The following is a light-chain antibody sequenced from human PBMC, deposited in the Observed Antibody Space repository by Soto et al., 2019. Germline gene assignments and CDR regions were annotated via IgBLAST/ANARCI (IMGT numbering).Light chain of an antibody. CDR2: DTS. CDR1: QSVSSY. V-gene: IGKV3-20*01. CDR3: QQYGSSPLT. Sequence: EIVLTQSPGTLSLSVGERVTLSRRASQSVSSYLAWYQQTPGQAPGLLIYDTSNRATGTPDRFSGSGSGTDFTLTISRLEPEDFTVYYCQQYGSSPLTFGGGTTVEIK. J-gene: IGKJ4*01.